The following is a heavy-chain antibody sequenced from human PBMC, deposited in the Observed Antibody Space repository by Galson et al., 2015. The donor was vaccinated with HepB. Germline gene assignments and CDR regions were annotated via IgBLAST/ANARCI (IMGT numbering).Heavy chain of an antibody. CDR2: IEEDGSDK. Sequence: SLRLSCAASGFTFRTYWMSWVRQAPGRGLEWVANIEEDGSDKYHVDSVKGRFTISRDNARNSLYLQMNSLRAEDTAVYYCARDPLGRDGHNSLDYWGQGTLVTVSS. J-gene: IGHJ4*02. CDR3: ARDPLGRDGHNSLDY. D-gene: IGHD5-24*01. CDR1: GFTFRTYW. V-gene: IGHV3-7*01.